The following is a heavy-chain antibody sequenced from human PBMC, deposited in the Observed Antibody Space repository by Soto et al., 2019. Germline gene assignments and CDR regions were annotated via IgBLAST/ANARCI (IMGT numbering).Heavy chain of an antibody. V-gene: IGHV3-48*02. CDR3: ARDRLTGDRREGFDI. CDR2: IDTSGSTT. J-gene: IGHJ3*02. CDR1: GFTFSSYS. Sequence: EVQLVESGGGLVQPGGSLRLSCAASGFTFSSYSMSWVRQGPGKGLEWVSYIDTSGSTTYYADSVKGRFDISRDNAKNSLYLQVNSLRDEDTAVYYCARDRLTGDRREGFDIWGQGTMVTVSS. D-gene: IGHD7-27*01.